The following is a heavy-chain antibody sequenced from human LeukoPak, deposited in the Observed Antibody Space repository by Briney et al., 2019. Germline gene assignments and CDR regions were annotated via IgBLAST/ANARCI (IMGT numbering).Heavy chain of an antibody. CDR1: GFTFSNAW. Sequence: AGGSLRLSCAASGFTFSNAWMSWVRQAPGKGLEWVGRIKSKTDGCTTDYAAPVKGIFTISRDDSKNTLYLQMNSLKTEDTAVYYCTTDGVGVEGATYDNWGQGTLVSVSS. V-gene: IGHV3-15*01. J-gene: IGHJ4*02. D-gene: IGHD1-26*01. CDR2: IKSKTDGCTT. CDR3: TTDGVGVEGATYDN.